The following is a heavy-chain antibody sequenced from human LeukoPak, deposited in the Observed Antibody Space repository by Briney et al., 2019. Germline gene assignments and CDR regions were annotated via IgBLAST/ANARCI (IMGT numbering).Heavy chain of an antibody. D-gene: IGHD6-19*01. CDR1: GFTFSSYG. Sequence: GGSLRLSCAASGFTFSSYGVHWVRQAPGKGLEWVAVISYDGSNKYYADSVKGRFTISRDNSKNTLYLQMNSLRAEDTAVYYCAKDSQWLVRRWFDPWGQGTLVTVSS. V-gene: IGHV3-30*18. CDR2: ISYDGSNK. J-gene: IGHJ5*02. CDR3: AKDSQWLVRRWFDP.